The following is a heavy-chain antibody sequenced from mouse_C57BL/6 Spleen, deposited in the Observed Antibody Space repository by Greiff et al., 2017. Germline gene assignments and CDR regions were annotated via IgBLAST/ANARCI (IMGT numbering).Heavy chain of an antibody. CDR2: ISSGGDYI. CDR3: TGGDYDYAMDY. Sequence: EVQLVESGEGLVKPGGSLKLSCAASGFTFSSYAMSWVRQTPEKRLEWVAYISSGGDYIYYAHTVKGRFTISRDNARNTLYLRMSSLKSEDTAMYYCTGGDYDYAMDYWGQGTSVTVSS. J-gene: IGHJ4*01. D-gene: IGHD2-4*01. V-gene: IGHV5-9-1*02. CDR1: GFTFSSYA.